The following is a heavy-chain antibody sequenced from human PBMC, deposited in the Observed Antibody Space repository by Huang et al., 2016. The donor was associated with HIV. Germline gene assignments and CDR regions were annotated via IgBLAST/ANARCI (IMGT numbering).Heavy chain of an antibody. CDR1: GYAFTSYY. CDR3: ARDRDFYDSSGYWGFNYFDY. CDR2: INPSDGST. Sequence: QVQLVQSGAEVKKPGASVKVSCKASGYAFTSYYMHWGRQAPGQGLEWMGRINPSDGSTSYAQKFQGRVTTTRDTSTNTVFMELSSLRSEDTAVYYCARDRDFYDSSGYWGFNYFDYWGQGTLVTVSS. V-gene: IGHV1-46*01. J-gene: IGHJ4*02. D-gene: IGHD3-22*01.